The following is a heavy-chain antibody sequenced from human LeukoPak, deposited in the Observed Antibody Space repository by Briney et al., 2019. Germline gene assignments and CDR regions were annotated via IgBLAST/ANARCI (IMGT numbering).Heavy chain of an antibody. CDR1: GGTFSSYA. J-gene: IGHJ6*03. CDR2: IIPIFGTA. CDR3: ARTTEAHSWRTRYYDYYMDV. V-gene: IGHV1-69*13. Sequence: SVKVSCKASGGTFSSYAISWVRQAPGQGLEWMGGIIPIFGTANYAQKFQGRVTITADESTSTAYMELSSLRSEDTAVYYCARTTEAHSWRTRYYDYYMDVWGKGTTVTVSS. D-gene: IGHD6-13*01.